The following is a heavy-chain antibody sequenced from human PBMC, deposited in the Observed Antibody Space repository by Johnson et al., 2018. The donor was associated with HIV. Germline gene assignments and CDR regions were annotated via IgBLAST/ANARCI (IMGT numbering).Heavy chain of an antibody. J-gene: IGHJ3*02. V-gene: IGHV3-33*01. CDR2: IWYDGSNK. D-gene: IGHD6-19*01. CDR1: GFTFDTYG. CDR3: TTAFPREGESSGWFQDAFDI. Sequence: QVQLVESGGGVVQPGRSLRLSCAASGFTFDTYGMHWVRQAPGKGLEWVAVIWYDGSNKYYADSVKGRFTISRDNSKRPLYLQMNSLKTGDTAVYYCTTAFPREGESSGWFQDAFDIWGQGTMVTVSS.